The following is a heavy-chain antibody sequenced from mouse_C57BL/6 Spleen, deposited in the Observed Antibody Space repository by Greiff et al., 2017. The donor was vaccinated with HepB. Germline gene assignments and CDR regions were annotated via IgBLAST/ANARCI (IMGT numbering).Heavy chain of an antibody. CDR2: IWSGGST. Sequence: QVQLKESGPGLVQPSQSLSITCTVSGFSLTSYGVHWVRQSPGKGLEWLGVIWSGGSTDYNEAFISRRSISKDNAKSQVFFKMNSLQGDDTATYYCARTGSHWDPHIDYWGHGTALTVSS. V-gene: IGHV2-2*01. D-gene: IGHD4-1*01. CDR3: ARTGSHWDPHIDY. J-gene: IGHJ2*01. CDR1: GFSLTSYG.